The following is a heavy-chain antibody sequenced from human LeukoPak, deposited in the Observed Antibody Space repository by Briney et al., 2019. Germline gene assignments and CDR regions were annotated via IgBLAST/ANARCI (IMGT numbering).Heavy chain of an antibody. CDR1: GDSVSSNSPA. CDR2: TYYRSKWYN. J-gene: IGHJ4*02. Sequence: SQTLSLTCAISGDSVSSNSPAWNWIRQSPSRCLEWLGRTYYRSKWYNDYAVSVKGRITINPDTSKNQFSLHLNSVTPEDTAVYYCARDWLGYYYDCWGQGTVVTVSS. CDR3: ARDWLGYYYDC. D-gene: IGHD6-19*01. V-gene: IGHV6-1*01.